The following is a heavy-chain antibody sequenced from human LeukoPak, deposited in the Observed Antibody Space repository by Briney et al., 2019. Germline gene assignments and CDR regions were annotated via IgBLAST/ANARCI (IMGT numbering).Heavy chain of an antibody. CDR3: ARAGPLLWFGELFYYYYYMDV. V-gene: IGHV1-18*01. CDR2: ISAYNGNT. CDR1: GYTFTSYG. D-gene: IGHD3-10*01. Sequence: ASVTVSFTASGYTFTSYGISWVRQAPGQGLEWMGWISAYNGNTNYAQKLQGRVTMTTDTSTSTAYMELRSLRSDDTAVYYCARAGPLLWFGELFYYYYYMDVWGKGTTVTVSS. J-gene: IGHJ6*03.